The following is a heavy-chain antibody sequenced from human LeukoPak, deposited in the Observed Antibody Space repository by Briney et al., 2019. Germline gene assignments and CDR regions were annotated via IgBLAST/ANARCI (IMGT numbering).Heavy chain of an antibody. CDR1: GGSISSGGYY. CDR3: ARWTSGVGATPDNWFDP. J-gene: IGHJ5*02. D-gene: IGHD1-26*01. Sequence: SETLSLTCTVSGGSISSGGYYWSWIRQHPGKGLEWIGYIYYSGSTYYNPSLKSRVTISVDKSKNQFSLKLSSVTAADTAVYYCARWTSGVGATPDNWFDPWGQGTLVTVSS. V-gene: IGHV4-31*03. CDR2: IYYSGST.